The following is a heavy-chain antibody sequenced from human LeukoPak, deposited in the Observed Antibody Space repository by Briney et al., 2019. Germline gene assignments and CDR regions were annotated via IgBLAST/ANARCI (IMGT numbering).Heavy chain of an antibody. CDR2: IGGVSESF. CDR3: ARRWLGDPYGMDV. V-gene: IGHV3-23*01. Sequence: QTGGSLRLSCAASGFIFSNYAMTWVRLAPGKGLEWVSIIGGVSESFYYADSVKGRFTVSRDNSKDTLYLQINSLRNEDTAVYYCARRWLGDPYGMDVWGQGTTVSVSS. CDR1: GFIFSNYA. D-gene: IGHD3-10*01. J-gene: IGHJ6*02.